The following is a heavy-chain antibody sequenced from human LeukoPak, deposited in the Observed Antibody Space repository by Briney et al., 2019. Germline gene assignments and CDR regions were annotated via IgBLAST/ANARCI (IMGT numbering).Heavy chain of an antibody. J-gene: IGHJ1*01. V-gene: IGHV3-30*02. CDR3: AKDLGSSSWPIFQH. CDR2: IRYDGSKK. D-gene: IGHD6-13*01. CDR1: GFTFSSYG. Sequence: GGSLRLSCAASGFTFSSYGMHWVRQAPGKGLEWVALIRYDGSKKDYAASVRGRFTISRDNSKNTLYLQMNSLRAEDTAVYYCAKDLGSSSWPIFQHWGQGTQVTVSS.